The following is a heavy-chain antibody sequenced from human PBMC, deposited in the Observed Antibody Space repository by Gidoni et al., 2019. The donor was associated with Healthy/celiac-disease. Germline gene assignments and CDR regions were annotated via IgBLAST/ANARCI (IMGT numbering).Heavy chain of an antibody. D-gene: IGHD3-22*01. Sequence: EVQLVESGGGLVQPGRSLRLSCAASGFTFDDYAMHWVRQAPGKGLEWVSGISWNSGSIGYADSVKGRFTISRDNAKNSLYLQMNSLRAEDTALYYCAKDYDPDYYDSSGYRYYYGMDVWGQGTTVTVSS. CDR2: ISWNSGSI. V-gene: IGHV3-9*01. CDR1: GFTFDDYA. CDR3: AKDYDPDYYDSSGYRYYYGMDV. J-gene: IGHJ6*02.